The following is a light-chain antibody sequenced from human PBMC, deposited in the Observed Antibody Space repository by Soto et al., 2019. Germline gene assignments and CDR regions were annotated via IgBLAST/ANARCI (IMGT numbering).Light chain of an antibody. CDR1: QSVSSSY. CDR2: GAS. CDR3: QQYGGSPSYT. Sequence: EIVLTQSPGTLSLSPGERATLSCRASQSVSSSYLAWYQQKPGQAPRLLIYGASSRATGIPDRFSGSGSGTEFTLTISRLEPEDFAVYYCQQYGGSPSYTFGQGTKLEIK. V-gene: IGKV3-20*01. J-gene: IGKJ2*01.